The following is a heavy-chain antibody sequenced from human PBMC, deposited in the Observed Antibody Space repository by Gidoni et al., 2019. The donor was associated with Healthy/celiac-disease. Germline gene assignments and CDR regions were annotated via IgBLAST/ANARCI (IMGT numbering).Heavy chain of an antibody. CDR2: IRGSGGST. J-gene: IGHJ6*02. V-gene: IGHV3-23*01. D-gene: IGHD2-2*01. CDR1: GFTFSSYA. CDR3: AKLGYCSSTSCPYYYYYGMDV. Sequence: EVQLLESGGGLVQPGGSLRLSCAASGFTFSSYAMTWVRQAPGKGLEWVSAIRGSGGSTYYADSVKGRFTISRDNSKNTLYLQMNSLRAEDTAVDYCAKLGYCSSTSCPYYYYYGMDVWGQGTTVTVSS.